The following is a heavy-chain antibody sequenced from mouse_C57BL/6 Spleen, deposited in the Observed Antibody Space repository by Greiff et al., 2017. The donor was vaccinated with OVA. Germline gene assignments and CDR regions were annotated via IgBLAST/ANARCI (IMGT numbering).Heavy chain of an antibody. CDR2: ISYDGSN. CDR3: ARGGDYDRGPFAY. CDR1: GYSIPSGYY. Sequence: EVQLQESGPGLVKPSQSLSLTCSVTGYSIPSGYYWNWIRQFPGNKLEWMGYISYDGSNNYNPSLKNRISITRDTSKNQFFLKLNAVTTEDTATYYCARGGDYDRGPFAYWGQGTLVTVSA. V-gene: IGHV3-6*01. D-gene: IGHD2-4*01. J-gene: IGHJ3*01.